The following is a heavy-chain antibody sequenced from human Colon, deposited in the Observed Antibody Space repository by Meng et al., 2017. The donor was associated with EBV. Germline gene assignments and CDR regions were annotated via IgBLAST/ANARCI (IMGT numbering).Heavy chain of an antibody. V-gene: IGHV4-39*07. CDR3: ARDGPLL. CDR1: GDSIGGSGDY. Sequence: LQLRESGPGLVRPSETLSPTCSVSGDSIGGSGDYWGWVRQTPGKGLEWIGNIYYTGSTYYNPSLKSRVTISVDTSKNQFSLKVTSMTAADTAVYYCARDGPLLWGPGTLVTVSS. CDR2: IYYTGST. J-gene: IGHJ4*02.